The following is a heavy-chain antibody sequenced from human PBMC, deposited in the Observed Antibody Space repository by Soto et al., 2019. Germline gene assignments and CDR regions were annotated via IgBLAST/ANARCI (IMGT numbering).Heavy chain of an antibody. Sequence: GASVKVSCKTSGYTFSDYYMHWMLQAPGQGLEWLGWINLKSGGTTYRQNFRGRVTMTWDTSITTAFMELSRLMSDDTAVYYCARARANNWNNLFDFWGQGTLVTVSS. D-gene: IGHD1-20*01. V-gene: IGHV1-2*02. CDR1: GYTFSDYY. CDR2: INLKSGGT. J-gene: IGHJ4*02. CDR3: ARARANNWNNLFDF.